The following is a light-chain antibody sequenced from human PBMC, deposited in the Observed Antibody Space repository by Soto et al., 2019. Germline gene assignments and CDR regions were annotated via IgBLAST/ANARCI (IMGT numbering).Light chain of an antibody. Sequence: QSVLTQPASVSGSPGQSITVSCTGTSSDVENYDLVSWYQQHPGQAPKVIIYGVTKRPSGVSNRFSGKRSGNTASLTISGLQAGDEAEYFCCSYAGDNSWVFGGGTKVTVL. CDR2: GVT. V-gene: IGLV2-23*02. J-gene: IGLJ3*02. CDR1: SSDVENYDL. CDR3: CSYAGDNSWV.